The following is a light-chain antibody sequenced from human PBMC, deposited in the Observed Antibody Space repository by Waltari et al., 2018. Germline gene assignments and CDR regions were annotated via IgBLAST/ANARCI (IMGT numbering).Light chain of an antibody. J-gene: IGLJ2*01. CDR3: SSYTSSSTLDRV. CDR2: DVS. V-gene: IGLV2-14*03. Sequence: QSALTQPASVSGSPVQSITISCTGTSSDVGGYNYVSRYQQHPGKAPKLMIYDVSNRPSGVSNRFSGSKSGNTASLTISGLQAEDEADYYCSSYTSSSTLDRVFGGGTKLTVL. CDR1: SSDVGGYNY.